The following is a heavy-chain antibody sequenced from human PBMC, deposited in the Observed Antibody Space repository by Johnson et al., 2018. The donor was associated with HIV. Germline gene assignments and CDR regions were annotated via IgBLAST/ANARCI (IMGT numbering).Heavy chain of an antibody. V-gene: IGHV3-20*04. CDR3: ARLSGYYVYDAFDI. D-gene: IGHD3-3*01. Sequence: VQLVESGGGLVQPGGSLRLSCAASGFTFSDYYMSWIRQAPGKGLEWVSGISWNSGSTGYADSVKGRFTISRENAKNSLYLQMNSLRAEDTALYYCARLSGYYVYDAFDIWGQGTMVTVSS. CDR1: GFTFSDYY. J-gene: IGHJ3*02. CDR2: ISWNSGST.